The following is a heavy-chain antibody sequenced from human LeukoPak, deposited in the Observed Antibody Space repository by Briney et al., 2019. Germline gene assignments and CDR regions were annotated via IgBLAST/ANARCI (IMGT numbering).Heavy chain of an antibody. CDR2: IWYDGSNK. D-gene: IGHD6-19*01. Sequence: PGGSLRLSCAASGFTFSSYGMHWVRQAPGRGLEWVAVIWYDGSNKYYADSVKGRFTISRDNSKNTLYLQMSSLRAEDTAVYYCARDGPPYSSGWYGSDYWGQGTLVTVSS. CDR1: GFTFSSYG. CDR3: ARDGPPYSSGWYGSDY. V-gene: IGHV3-33*01. J-gene: IGHJ4*02.